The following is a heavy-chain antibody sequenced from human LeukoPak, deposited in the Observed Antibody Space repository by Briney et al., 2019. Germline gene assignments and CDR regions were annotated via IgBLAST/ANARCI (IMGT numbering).Heavy chain of an antibody. D-gene: IGHD3-3*01. Sequence: ASVKVSCKASGYTFTSYGISWVRQAPGQGLEWMGWISAYNGNTNYAQKLQGRVTMTTDTSTSTAYMELRSLRSDDTAVYYCATMPTIFGVMRSYYFDYWGQGTLVTVSS. V-gene: IGHV1-18*01. CDR1: GYTFTSYG. CDR3: ATMPTIFGVMRSYYFDY. CDR2: ISAYNGNT. J-gene: IGHJ4*02.